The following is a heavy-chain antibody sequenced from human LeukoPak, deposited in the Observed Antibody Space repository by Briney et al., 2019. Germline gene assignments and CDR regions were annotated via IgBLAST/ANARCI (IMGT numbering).Heavy chain of an antibody. CDR3: ARDLNFDTNWFDP. D-gene: IGHD3-9*01. CDR2: IYYSGST. V-gene: IGHV4-59*01. Sequence: SETLSLTCTVSGGSISSYYWSWIRQPPGKGLEWIGYIYYSGSTNYNPSLKSRVTISVDTSKNQFSLKLSSVTAADTAVYYCARDLNFDTNWFDPWGRGTLVTVSS. CDR1: GGSISSYY. J-gene: IGHJ5*02.